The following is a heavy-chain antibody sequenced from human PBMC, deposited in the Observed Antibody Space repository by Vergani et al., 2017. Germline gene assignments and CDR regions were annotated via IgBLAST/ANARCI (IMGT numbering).Heavy chain of an antibody. CDR2: ISGSGGST. CDR3: AKAEYYDFWSGYYTY. J-gene: IGHJ4*02. V-gene: IGHV3-23*01. Sequence: EVQLLESGGGLLQPGGSLRLSCAASGFTFSSYAMSWVRQAPGKGLEWVSAISGSGGSTYYADSVKGRFTISRDNAKNTLYLQMNSLRAEDTAVYYCAKAEYYDFWSGYYTYWGQGTLVTVSS. D-gene: IGHD3-3*01. CDR1: GFTFSSYA.